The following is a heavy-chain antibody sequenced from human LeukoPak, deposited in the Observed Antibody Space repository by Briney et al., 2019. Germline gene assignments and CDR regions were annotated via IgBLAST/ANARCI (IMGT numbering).Heavy chain of an antibody. CDR2: ISWNSGSI. V-gene: IGHV3-9*03. J-gene: IGHJ4*02. D-gene: IGHD6-13*01. Sequence: GRSLRLSCAASGFTFDDYAMHWVRQAPGKGLEWVSGISWNSGSIGYADSVKGRFTISRDNAKNSLYLQMNSLRAEDMALYYCAKDGVGGVGSSWSHFDYWGQGTLVTVSS. CDR3: AKDGVGGVGSSWSHFDY. CDR1: GFTFDDYA.